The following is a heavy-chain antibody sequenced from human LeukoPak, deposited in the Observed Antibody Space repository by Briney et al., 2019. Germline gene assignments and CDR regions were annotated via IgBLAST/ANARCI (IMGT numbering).Heavy chain of an antibody. CDR3: ARLQYCSGTSCYWFDP. Sequence: PSETLSLTCTVSGGSISSGGYYWSWIRQPPGKGLEWIGYIYYSGSTNYNPSLKSRVTISVDTSKNQFSLRLSSVTAADTAVYYCARLQYCSGTSCYWFDPWGQGTLVTVSS. J-gene: IGHJ5*02. V-gene: IGHV4-61*08. CDR1: GGSISSGGYY. CDR2: IYYSGST. D-gene: IGHD2-2*01.